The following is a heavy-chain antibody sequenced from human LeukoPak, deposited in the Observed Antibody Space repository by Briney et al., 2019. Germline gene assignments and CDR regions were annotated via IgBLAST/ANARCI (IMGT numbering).Heavy chain of an antibody. Sequence: SETLSLTCAVYGGSFSGYYWSWIRQPPGKGLEWIGEINHSGSTNYNPSLKSRVTISVDTSKKQFSLKLRSVTAADTAVYYCARATITMAVGVPADAFDIWGPGTMVTVS. V-gene: IGHV4-34*01. CDR1: GGSFSGYY. CDR2: INHSGST. CDR3: ARATITMAVGVPADAFDI. D-gene: IGHD3-10*01. J-gene: IGHJ3*02.